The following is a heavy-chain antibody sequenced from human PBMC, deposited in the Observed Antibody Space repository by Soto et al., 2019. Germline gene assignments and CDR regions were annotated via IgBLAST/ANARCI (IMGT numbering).Heavy chain of an antibody. CDR3: AKDTVGGYSFWSGYYSDGLDV. J-gene: IGHJ3*01. Sequence: EVKLLESGGGLAQPGGSLRLSCVGSGFTFDSYAISWVRQAPGERLQWIADISGSADGTDYAHSVRGRFTISRDNAKKTGHLQMDSLRVEDTAVYFCAKDTVGGYSFWSGYYSDGLDVWGQGTLVSVS. V-gene: IGHV3-23*01. CDR2: ISGSADGT. D-gene: IGHD3-3*01. CDR1: GFTFDSYA.